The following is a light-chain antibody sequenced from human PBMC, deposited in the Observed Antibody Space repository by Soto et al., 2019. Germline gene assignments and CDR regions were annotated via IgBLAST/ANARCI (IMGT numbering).Light chain of an antibody. CDR1: SSNIGGNT. CDR2: EVN. V-gene: IGLV1-44*01. CDR3: TSYGGRDNLI. J-gene: IGLJ2*01. Sequence: QLVLTQPPSASGTPGQRVTISCSGGSSNIGGNTVNWYRQVPGTAPKLIISEVNKRPSGVPNRFSGSKSGNTASLTVSGLQAEDEADYYCTSYGGRDNLIFGGGTKVTVL.